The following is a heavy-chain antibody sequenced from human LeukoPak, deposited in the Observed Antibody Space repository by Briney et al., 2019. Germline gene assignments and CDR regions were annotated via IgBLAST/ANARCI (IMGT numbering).Heavy chain of an antibody. Sequence: PSETLSLTCTVSGGSISSGGYYWSRIRQHPGKGLEWIGYIYYSGSTYYNPSLKSRVTISVDTSKNQFSLKLSSVTAADTAVYYCARRICSSTSCYRENWFDPWGQGTLVTVSS. D-gene: IGHD2-2*02. J-gene: IGHJ5*02. CDR3: ARRICSSTSCYRENWFDP. CDR1: GGSISSGGYY. CDR2: IYYSGST. V-gene: IGHV4-31*03.